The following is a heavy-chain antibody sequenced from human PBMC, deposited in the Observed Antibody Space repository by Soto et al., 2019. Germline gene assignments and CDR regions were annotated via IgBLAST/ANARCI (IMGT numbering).Heavy chain of an antibody. CDR2: IYYSGST. J-gene: IGHJ5*02. D-gene: IGHD2-2*01. CDR1: AGAISSYY. CDR3: ARALLGYCSSTSCANWFDP. V-gene: IGHV4-59*01. Sequence: QVQLQESGPGLVKPSETLSLTCTVSAGAISSYYWSWIRQPPGKGLEWIGYIYYSGSTNYNPSLKRRVTISVDTSKNQFSLKLSAVTAADTAVYYCARALLGYCSSTSCANWFDPWGQGTLVTVSS.